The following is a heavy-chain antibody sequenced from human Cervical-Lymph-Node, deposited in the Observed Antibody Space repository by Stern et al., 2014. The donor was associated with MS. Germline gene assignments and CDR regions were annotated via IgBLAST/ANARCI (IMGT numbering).Heavy chain of an antibody. CDR2: IIPVLGTR. J-gene: IGHJ3*02. D-gene: IGHD1-26*01. Sequence: QVQLVESGAEVKKPGSSVTVSCKASGGTFRSYGISWVRQAPGQGLEWMGRIIPVLGTRSYAQKFQGRVTITADESTTTACMELSSLRSEDAAVYYCAREKAGSYDAFDIWGQGTMVTVSS. V-gene: IGHV1-69*11. CDR3: AREKAGSYDAFDI. CDR1: GGTFRSYG.